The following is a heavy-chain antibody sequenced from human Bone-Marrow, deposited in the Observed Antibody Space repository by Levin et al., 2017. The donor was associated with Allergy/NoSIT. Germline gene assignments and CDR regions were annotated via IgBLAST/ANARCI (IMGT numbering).Heavy chain of an antibody. D-gene: IGHD2-8*02. CDR3: ARHSITGRFYYGMDV. J-gene: IGHJ6*02. V-gene: IGHV5-51*01. CDR2: IYPTESDT. Sequence: KRGESLKISCEGSGYNFATYWIAWVRQMPGKGLEWMGIIYPTESDTKYSTSFQGQVTISADKSINTAYLQWTRLKASDTAIYYCARHSITGRFYYGMDVWGQGTTVTGS. CDR1: GYNFATYW.